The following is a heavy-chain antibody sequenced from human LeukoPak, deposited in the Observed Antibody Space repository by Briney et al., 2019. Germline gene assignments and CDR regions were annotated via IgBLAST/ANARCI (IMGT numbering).Heavy chain of an antibody. CDR1: GFTFSSYE. CDR2: FSSSGSTI. J-gene: IGHJ6*02. Sequence: GGSLRLSCAASGFTFSSYEMNWVRQAPGKGLEWVSYFSSSGSTIYYADSVKGRFTISRDNAKNSLYLQMNSLRAEDTAVYYCARDSIVATYYYYGMDVWGQGTTVTVSS. V-gene: IGHV3-48*03. D-gene: IGHD5-12*01. CDR3: ARDSIVATYYYYGMDV.